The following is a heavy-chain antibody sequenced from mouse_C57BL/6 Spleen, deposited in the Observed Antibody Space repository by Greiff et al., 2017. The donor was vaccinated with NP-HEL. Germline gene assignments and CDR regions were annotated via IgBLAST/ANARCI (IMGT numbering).Heavy chain of an antibody. CDR1: GYTFTSYG. V-gene: IGHV1-81*01. D-gene: IGHD1-1*01. J-gene: IGHJ3*01. CDR3: ARSPPYYGSSSWFAY. CDR2: IYPRSGNT. Sequence: QVQLQQSGAELARPGASVKLSCKASGYTFTSYGISWVKQRTGQGLEWIGEIYPRSGNTYYNEKFKGKATLTADKSSSTAYMELRSLTSEDSAVYFCARSPPYYGSSSWFAYWGQGTLVTVSA.